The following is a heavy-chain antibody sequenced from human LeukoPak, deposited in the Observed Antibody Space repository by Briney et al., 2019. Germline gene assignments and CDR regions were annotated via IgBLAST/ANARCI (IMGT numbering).Heavy chain of an antibody. Sequence: GGSLRLSCAASGFTFSDYYMNWIRQAPGKGLEWLSYISASSGTRYYADSVKGRFTISRDNAKNSLYLQMNSLRAEDTAVYYCTRGLAANDWFDPWGQGTLVTVSS. CDR3: TRGLAANDWFDP. CDR1: GFTFSDYY. J-gene: IGHJ5*02. V-gene: IGHV3-11*01. CDR2: ISASSGTR. D-gene: IGHD2-15*01.